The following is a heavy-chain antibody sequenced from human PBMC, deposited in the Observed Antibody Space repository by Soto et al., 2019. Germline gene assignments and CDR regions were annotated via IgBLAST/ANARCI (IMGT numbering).Heavy chain of an antibody. CDR1: GFTFSSYS. CDR3: ARGGTAGRITIFGVVSSDDYFDY. D-gene: IGHD3-3*01. V-gene: IGHV3-48*02. J-gene: IGHJ4*02. Sequence: GSLRLSCAASGFTFSSYSMNWVRQAPGKGLEWVSYISSSSSTIYYADSVKGRFTISRDNAKNSLYLQMNSLRDEDTAVYYCARGGTAGRITIFGVVSSDDYFDYWGQGTLVTVSS. CDR2: ISSSSSTI.